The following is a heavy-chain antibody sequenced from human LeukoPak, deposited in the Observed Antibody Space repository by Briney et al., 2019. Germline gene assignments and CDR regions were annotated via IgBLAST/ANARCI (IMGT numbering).Heavy chain of an antibody. D-gene: IGHD6-6*01. CDR1: GGSISSGSYY. Sequence: SETLSLTCTVSGGSISSGSYYWSWIRQPAGKGLEWIGRIYTSGSTNYNPSLKSRVIISLDTSKNQFSLKLSSVTAADTAVYYCASGFEYSSSSGAFDIWGQGTMVTVSS. V-gene: IGHV4-61*02. J-gene: IGHJ3*02. CDR2: IYTSGST. CDR3: ASGFEYSSSSGAFDI.